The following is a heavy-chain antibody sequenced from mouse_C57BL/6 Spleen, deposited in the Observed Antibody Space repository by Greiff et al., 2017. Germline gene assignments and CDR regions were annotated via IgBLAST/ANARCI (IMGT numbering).Heavy chain of an antibody. Sequence: EVKLQESGGDLVKPGGSLKLSCAASGFTFSSYGMSWVRQTPDKRLEWVATISSGGSYTYYPESVKGRFTISRDNAKNTLYLQMSSLKSEDTAMYYCARLIYDGYSYYFDDWGQGTTLTVSS. J-gene: IGHJ2*01. CDR2: ISSGGSYT. V-gene: IGHV5-6*01. CDR3: ARLIYDGYSYYFDD. D-gene: IGHD2-3*01. CDR1: GFTFSSYG.